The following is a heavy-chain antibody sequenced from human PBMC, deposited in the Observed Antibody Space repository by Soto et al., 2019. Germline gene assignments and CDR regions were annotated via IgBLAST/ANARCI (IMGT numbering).Heavy chain of an antibody. CDR1: GFTFSSYS. Sequence: GGSLRLSCAASGFTFSSYSMNWVRQAPGKGLEWVSYISSSSSTIYYADSVKGRFTISRDNAKNSLYLQMNSLRAEDTAVYYCARDEPAGPRPGYYYYYYMDVWGKGTTVTVSS. D-gene: IGHD6-19*01. J-gene: IGHJ6*03. V-gene: IGHV3-48*01. CDR2: ISSSSSTI. CDR3: ARDEPAGPRPGYYYYYYMDV.